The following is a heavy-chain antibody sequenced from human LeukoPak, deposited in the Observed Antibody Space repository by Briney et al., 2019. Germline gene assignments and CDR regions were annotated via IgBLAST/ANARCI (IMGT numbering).Heavy chain of an antibody. V-gene: IGHV1-69*01. Sequence: SVKVSCKASGGAFNTNLVSWVRQAPGQGLEWMGGIIPILGSANYAQKFQGRVTITADGSTSTVYMEMSSLRSDDTAVYWCARGQLSIYWGQGTLVTVSS. CDR2: IIPILGSA. D-gene: IGHD5-24*01. CDR1: GGAFNTNL. J-gene: IGHJ4*02. CDR3: ARGQLSIY.